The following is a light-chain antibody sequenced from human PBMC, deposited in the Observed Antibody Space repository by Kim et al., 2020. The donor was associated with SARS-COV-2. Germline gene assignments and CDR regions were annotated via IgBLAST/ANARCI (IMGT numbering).Light chain of an antibody. CDR1: QGISSY. V-gene: IGKV1-8*01. CDR3: QQYYSYLWT. Sequence: ASTGDRVTITGRARQGISSYLAWYQQKPGKAPKLLIYAASTLQSGVPSRFSGSGSGTDFTLTISCLQSEDFATYYCQQYYSYLWTFGQGTKVDIK. CDR2: AAS. J-gene: IGKJ1*01.